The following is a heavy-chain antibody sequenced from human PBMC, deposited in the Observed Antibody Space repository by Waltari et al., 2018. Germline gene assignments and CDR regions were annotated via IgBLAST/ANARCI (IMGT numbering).Heavy chain of an antibody. CDR2: IYYSGST. J-gene: IGHJ6*02. D-gene: IGHD5-18*01. CDR3: ARDRGYSYGLPDYYYYYGMDV. Sequence: QVQLQESGPGLVKPSETLSLTCTVSGGSISSYYWSWIRQPPGKGLEWIGYIYYSGSTNYTPSLKSRVTISVDTSKNQFSLKLSSVTAADTAVYYCARDRGYSYGLPDYYYYYGMDVWGQGTTVTVSS. CDR1: GGSISSYY. V-gene: IGHV4-59*01.